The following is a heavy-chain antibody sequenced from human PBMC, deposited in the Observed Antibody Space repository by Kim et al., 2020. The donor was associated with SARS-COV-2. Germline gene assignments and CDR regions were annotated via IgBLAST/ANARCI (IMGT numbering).Heavy chain of an antibody. Sequence: SETLSLTCTVSGGSISSYYWSWIRQPPGKGLEWIGYIYYSGSTNYNPSLKSRVTISVDTSKNQFSLKLSSVTAADTAVYYCARTPPGGYGSGSHIADVWGQGTTVTVSS. CDR1: GGSISSYY. D-gene: IGHD3-10*01. V-gene: IGHV4-59*01. CDR3: ARTPPGGYGSGSHIADV. J-gene: IGHJ6*02. CDR2: IYYSGST.